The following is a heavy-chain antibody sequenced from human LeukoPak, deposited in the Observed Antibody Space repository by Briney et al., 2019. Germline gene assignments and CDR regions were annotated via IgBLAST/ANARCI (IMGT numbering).Heavy chain of an antibody. CDR3: AGAGY. CDR2: IYHSGDT. V-gene: IGHV4-38-2*02. J-gene: IGHJ4*02. Sequence: SETLSLTCTVSGYSVSSGYYWGWIRQPPGKGLEWIASIYHSGDTYYNPSLRSRVTISLDTSKNQFSLKLSSVTAADTAFYYCAGAGYWGQGTLVTVSS. CDR1: GYSVSSGYY.